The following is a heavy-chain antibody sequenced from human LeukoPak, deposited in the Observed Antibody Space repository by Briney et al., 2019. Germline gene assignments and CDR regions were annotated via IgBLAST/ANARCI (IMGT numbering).Heavy chain of an antibody. J-gene: IGHJ5*02. Sequence: SETLSLTCTVSGGSISTYYWNWIRQPPGKGLEWIGYIYHSGSTYYNPSLRSRVTISVDTSKNQFSLRLTSVTAADTAVYYCARKRGLFAVSFDPWGQGTLVTVSS. CDR2: IYHSGST. V-gene: IGHV4-59*04. D-gene: IGHD1-1*01. CDR3: ARKRGLFAVSFDP. CDR1: GGSISTYY.